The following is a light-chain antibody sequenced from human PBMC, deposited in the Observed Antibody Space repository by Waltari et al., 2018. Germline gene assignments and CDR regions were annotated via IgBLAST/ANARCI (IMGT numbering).Light chain of an antibody. CDR1: QTVPSRY. CDR3: QQYLTSPWT. J-gene: IGKJ1*01. CDR2: GAS. Sequence: EIVLTQSPGTLSLSPGARATLSCRTSQTVPSRYLAWYQQKPGQAPRLLIYGASSRATGIPDRFSGSGSETDFTLTISRLEPEDFAVYFCQQYLTSPWTFGQGSKVEI. V-gene: IGKV3-20*01.